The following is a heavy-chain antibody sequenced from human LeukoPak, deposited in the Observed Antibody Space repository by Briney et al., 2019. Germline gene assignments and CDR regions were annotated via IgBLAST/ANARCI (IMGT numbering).Heavy chain of an antibody. Sequence: GGSLRLSCAASRFSFNLYAMSWVRQAPGKGLEWVSGITGSGGTTFYADSVKGRFTISRDNYEKTLYLQMSSLRVEDTARYHCAKNLAAAGSKTFYFDSWGQGTLVTVSS. J-gene: IGHJ4*02. CDR3: AKNLAAAGSKTFYFDS. D-gene: IGHD6-13*01. CDR1: RFSFNLYA. CDR2: ITGSGGTT. V-gene: IGHV3-23*01.